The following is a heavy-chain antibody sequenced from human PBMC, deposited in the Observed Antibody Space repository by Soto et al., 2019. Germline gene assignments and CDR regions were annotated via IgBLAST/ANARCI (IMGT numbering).Heavy chain of an antibody. CDR3: AKVHCSSTSCYTSLSYYGMDV. Sequence: GGSLRLSCAASGFTFSSYGMHWVRQAPGKGLEWVAVISYDGSNKYYADSVKGRFTISRDNSKNTLYLQMNSLRAEDTAVYYCAKVHCSSTSCYTSLSYYGMDVWGQGTTVTVYS. CDR1: GFTFSSYG. J-gene: IGHJ6*02. V-gene: IGHV3-30*18. D-gene: IGHD2-2*02. CDR2: ISYDGSNK.